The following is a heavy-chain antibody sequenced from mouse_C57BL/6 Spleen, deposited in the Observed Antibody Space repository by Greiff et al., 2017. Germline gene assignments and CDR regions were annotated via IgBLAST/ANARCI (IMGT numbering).Heavy chain of an antibody. J-gene: IGHJ3*01. Sequence: VQLQQSGAELVRPGASVTLSCKASGYTFTDYEMHWVKQTPVHGLEWIGAIDPETGGTAYNQKFKGKAILTADKSSSTAYMELRSLTSEDSAVYYCTRGDYYGSRESTWFAYWGQGTLVTDSA. CDR2: IDPETGGT. D-gene: IGHD1-1*01. V-gene: IGHV1-15*01. CDR3: TRGDYYGSRESTWFAY. CDR1: GYTFTDYE.